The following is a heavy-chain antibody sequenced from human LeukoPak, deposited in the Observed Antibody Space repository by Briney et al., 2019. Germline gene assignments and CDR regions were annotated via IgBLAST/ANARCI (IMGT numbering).Heavy chain of an antibody. CDR1: GFTFSSYG. CDR3: ARRNDSSGYSLDY. V-gene: IGHV3-30*02. Sequence: GGSLRLSCAASGFTFSSYGMHWVRQAPGKGLEWVAFIRYDGSNKDYADSVKGRFTISRDNSKNTLYVQMNSLKNEDTAVYYCARRNDSSGYSLDYWGQGTLVTVSS. D-gene: IGHD3-22*01. J-gene: IGHJ4*02. CDR2: IRYDGSNK.